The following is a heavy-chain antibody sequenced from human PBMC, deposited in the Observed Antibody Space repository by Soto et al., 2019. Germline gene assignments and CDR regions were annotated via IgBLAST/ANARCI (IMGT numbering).Heavy chain of an antibody. V-gene: IGHV4-59*13. CDR1: GDSIRSYF. CDR3: ARGSVGSGWKFDY. CDR2: ISYSVAT. D-gene: IGHD3-22*01. J-gene: IGHJ4*02. Sequence: LSLTCTVSGDSIRSYFWSWIRQPPGKGLEWIGYISYSVATNYNPSLKSRVTISVDTSKNQFSLKLNSVTAADTAVYYCARGSVGSGWKFDYWGQGTLVTVSS.